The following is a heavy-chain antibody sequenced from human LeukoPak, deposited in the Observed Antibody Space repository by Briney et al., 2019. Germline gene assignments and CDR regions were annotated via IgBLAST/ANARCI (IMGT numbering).Heavy chain of an antibody. Sequence: ASVKVSCKASGYTFTSYDFSWVRQAPGQGLEWMGWISAYNGNTNYAQILQGRLTMTTDTSTSTAYMELRSLRSDDTAVYYCARYHPDTADDYWGQGTLVTVSS. V-gene: IGHV1-18*01. CDR1: GYTFTSYD. J-gene: IGHJ4*02. CDR3: ARYHPDTADDY. CDR2: ISAYNGNT. D-gene: IGHD5-18*01.